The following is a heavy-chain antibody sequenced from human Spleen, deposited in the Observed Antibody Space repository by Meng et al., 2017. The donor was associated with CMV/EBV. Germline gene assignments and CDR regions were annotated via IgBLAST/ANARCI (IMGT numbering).Heavy chain of an antibody. D-gene: IGHD1-26*01. CDR3: VRDGQVGYIDYFDS. CDR1: GGSISATTYY. CDR2: KYHNGGVYFVGSA. Sequence: SETLSLTCTVSGGSISATTYYWGWIRQPPGKGLEWIGSKYHNGGVYFVGSASYNPSLKSRASISVDPSKNQFTLKLNSVTAADTAVYYCVRDGQVGYIDYFDSWGQGTQVTVSS. V-gene: IGHV4-39*06. J-gene: IGHJ4*02.